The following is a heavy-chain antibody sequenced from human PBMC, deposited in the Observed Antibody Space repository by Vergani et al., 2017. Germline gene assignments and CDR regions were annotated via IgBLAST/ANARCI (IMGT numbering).Heavy chain of an antibody. CDR2: MNSDGDST. V-gene: IGHV3-74*01. CDR3: ARDGWELLDYFYDMDV. J-gene: IGHJ6*03. D-gene: IGHD1-26*01. CDR1: GFTFSNYW. Sequence: VQLVESGGGLVQPGGSLRLSCTASGFTFSNYWMQWVRQAPGKGLMWVSRMNSDGDSTSYADSVKGRFTISRDNAKNTLYLQMDSLRAEDTAVYYCARDGWELLDYFYDMDVWGKGTTVTVSS.